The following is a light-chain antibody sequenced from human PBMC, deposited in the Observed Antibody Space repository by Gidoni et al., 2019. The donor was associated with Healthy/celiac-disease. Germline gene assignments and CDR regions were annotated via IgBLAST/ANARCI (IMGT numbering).Light chain of an antibody. CDR1: PSVVYSSNNKNY. J-gene: IGKJ2*01. V-gene: IGKV4-1*01. CDR3: QQYYSTPPYT. CDR2: WSS. Sequence: DIVMSQSPDSLAVSLGARATITSKSSPSVVYSSNNKNYLAWYQQKPGQPPKLLIFWSSTREPGVPDRCCSSGAWTNFTLTISSLQAEDVAVYYCQQYYSTPPYTFGQGTKLEIK.